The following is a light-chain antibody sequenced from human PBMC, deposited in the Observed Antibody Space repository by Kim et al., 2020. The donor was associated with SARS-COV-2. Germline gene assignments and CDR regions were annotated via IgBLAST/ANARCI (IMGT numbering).Light chain of an antibody. J-gene: IGKJ1*01. CDR1: QSVRSNY. V-gene: IGKV3-20*01. Sequence: SPGERATLSCRASQSVRSNYLAWYQQKPGQAPRLLIYTASTRATGIPDRFSGSESGTYFTRTISRLEPEDFAVYYCQRYGDPTRTFGQGTKVGIK. CDR2: TAS. CDR3: QRYGDPTRT.